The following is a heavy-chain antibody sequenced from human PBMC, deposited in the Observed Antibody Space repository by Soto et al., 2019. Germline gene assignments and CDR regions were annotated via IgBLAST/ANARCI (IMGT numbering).Heavy chain of an antibody. CDR2: IYYSGNT. D-gene: IGHD6-13*01. V-gene: IGHV4-39*01. J-gene: IGHJ4*02. Sequence: QLQLQESGPGLVKPSETLSLSCTVSGGSISGSTYYWVWIRQTPGKGLEGIGTIYYSGNTYYNPPVRSRVTVSVDPSKNQVSLRLSSVTAADTAIYFCARHDYSSSRPVAYWGQGTLVTVSS. CDR1: GGSISGSTYY. CDR3: ARHDYSSSRPVAY.